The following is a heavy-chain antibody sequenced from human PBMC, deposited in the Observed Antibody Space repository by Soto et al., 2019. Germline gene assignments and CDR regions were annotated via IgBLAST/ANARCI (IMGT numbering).Heavy chain of an antibody. V-gene: IGHV3-23*01. CDR2: ISGSGGST. Sequence: PGGSLRLFCSASGFTFSRFAMSWVRQAPGKGLEWVSAISGSGGSTYYADSVKGRFTISRDNSKNTLYLQMNSLRAEDTAVYYCAKTAYGDYVPYYYYMDVWGKGTTVTVSS. J-gene: IGHJ6*03. CDR1: GFTFSRFA. D-gene: IGHD4-17*01. CDR3: AKTAYGDYVPYYYYMDV.